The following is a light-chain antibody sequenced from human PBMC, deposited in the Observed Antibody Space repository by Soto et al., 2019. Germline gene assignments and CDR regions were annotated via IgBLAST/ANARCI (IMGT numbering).Light chain of an antibody. CDR3: QLYESSPT. Sequence: ETVLTQSPGTLSLSAGERATLSCRASQSVASGYLVWYQQKPGQTPTVIIYGASTRAAGIPDRFSGSGSGTDFTLTISRLEPEDFAVYYCQLYESSPTFGQGTKVEMK. CDR1: QSVASGY. V-gene: IGKV3-20*01. J-gene: IGKJ1*01. CDR2: GAS.